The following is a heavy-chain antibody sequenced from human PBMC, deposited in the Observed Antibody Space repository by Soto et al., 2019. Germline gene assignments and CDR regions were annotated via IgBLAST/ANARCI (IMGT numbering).Heavy chain of an antibody. V-gene: IGHV4-34*01. CDR3: ARLGGSSTSWPIY. J-gene: IGHJ4*02. CDR1: GGSFSGYY. CDR2: INHSGST. Sequence: SETLSLTCAVYGGSFSGYYWSWIRQPPGKGLEWIGEINHSGSTNYNPSLKSRVTISVDTSKNQFSLKLSSVTAADTAVYYCARLGGSSTSWPIYWGQGTLVTVSS. D-gene: IGHD2-2*01.